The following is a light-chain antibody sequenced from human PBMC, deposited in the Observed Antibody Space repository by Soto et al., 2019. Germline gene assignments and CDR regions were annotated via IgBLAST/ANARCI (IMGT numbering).Light chain of an antibody. CDR1: ESVSSN. CDR2: GAS. Sequence: GMPKSPATLSVSPGERATLSCRASESVSSNLAWYQQRPGQAPRLVIYGASTRATGIPDRFSGGGSGTEFTLTISSLQSEDFAVYYCQQYNSWPPITFGQGTRLEIK. V-gene: IGKV3-15*01. J-gene: IGKJ5*01. CDR3: QQYNSWPPIT.